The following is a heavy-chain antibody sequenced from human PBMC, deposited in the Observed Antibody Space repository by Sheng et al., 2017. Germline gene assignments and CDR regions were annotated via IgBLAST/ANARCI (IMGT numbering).Heavy chain of an antibody. Sequence: QVQLVQSGAEVKKPGSSVRVSCKVSGGTFSSYAISWVRQAPGQGLEWMGGIIPIFGTANYAQKFQGRVTITADESTSTAYMELSSLRSEDTAVYYCARDFPGGIVVVPAAPKTYYGMDVWGRGP. CDR1: GGTFSSYA. CDR3: ARDFPGGIVVVPAAPKTYYGMDV. J-gene: IGHJ6*02. V-gene: IGHV1-69*01. D-gene: IGHD2-2*01. CDR2: IIPIFGTA.